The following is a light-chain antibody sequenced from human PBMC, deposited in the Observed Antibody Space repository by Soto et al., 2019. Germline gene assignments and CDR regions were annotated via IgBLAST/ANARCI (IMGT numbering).Light chain of an antibody. V-gene: IGLV2-11*01. CDR1: SSGVSDYNY. CDR2: DVS. CDR3: CSYAGSYTYV. Sequence: QSALTQPRSVSGSPGQSVTISCIVTSSGVSDYNYVSWYQQHPGTAPKLMIYDVSERPSGVPHRFSGSKSGNTASLTISGLQADDEADYYCCSYAGSYTYVFGTGTKLTVL. J-gene: IGLJ1*01.